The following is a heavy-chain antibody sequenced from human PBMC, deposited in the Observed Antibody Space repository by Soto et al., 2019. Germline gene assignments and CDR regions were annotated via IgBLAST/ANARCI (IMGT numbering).Heavy chain of an antibody. Sequence: GASVKVSCKASGYTFTSYYMHWVRQAPGQGLEWMGIINPSGGSTSYAQKFQGRVTMTRDTSTSTVYMELSSLRSEDTAVYYCARVEGMICSGGSCYVGHWFDPWGQGTLVTVSS. CDR1: GYTFTSYY. J-gene: IGHJ5*02. CDR2: INPSGGST. D-gene: IGHD2-15*01. V-gene: IGHV1-46*03. CDR3: ARVEGMICSGGSCYVGHWFDP.